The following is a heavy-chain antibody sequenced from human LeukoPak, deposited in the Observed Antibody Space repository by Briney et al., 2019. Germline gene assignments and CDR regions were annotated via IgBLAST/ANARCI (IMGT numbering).Heavy chain of an antibody. Sequence: GGSLRLSCAASGFTFSSYSMNWVRQAPGKGLEWVSSISSSSSYIYYADSVKGRFTISRDNAKNSLYLQMNSLRAEDTAVYYCARDFRDRAGATTVWFDPWGQGTLVTVSS. J-gene: IGHJ5*02. CDR1: GFTFSSYS. CDR2: ISSSSSYI. CDR3: ARDFRDRAGATTVWFDP. V-gene: IGHV3-21*01. D-gene: IGHD1-26*01.